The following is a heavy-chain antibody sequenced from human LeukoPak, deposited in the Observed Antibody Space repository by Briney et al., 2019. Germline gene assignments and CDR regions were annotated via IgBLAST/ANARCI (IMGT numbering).Heavy chain of an antibody. CDR3: ARAYQRLGELSLPDY. CDR2: IHPKTGNP. Sequence: ASVTVSYKASGYTFTNYAMNWVRQAPGQGLEWMGWIHPKTGNPTYAQGLTGRFVFSLDTSVSTTYLQISSLKAEDTAVYYCARAYQRLGELSLPDYWGQGTLVTVSS. CDR1: GYTFTNYA. D-gene: IGHD3-16*02. V-gene: IGHV7-4-1*02. J-gene: IGHJ4*02.